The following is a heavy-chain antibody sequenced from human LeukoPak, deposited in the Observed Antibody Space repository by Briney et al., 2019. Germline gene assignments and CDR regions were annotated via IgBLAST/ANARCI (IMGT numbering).Heavy chain of an antibody. CDR1: GGSISSGDYY. D-gene: IGHD2-15*01. V-gene: IGHV4-30-4*01. CDR2: IYYSGST. CDR3: AREQLSPKGGTEWFDP. Sequence: PSQTLSLTCTVSGGSISSGDYYWSWIRQPPGKGLEWIGYIYYSGSTYYNPSLKSRVTISVDTSKNQFSLKLSSVTAADTAVYYCAREQLSPKGGTEWFDPWGQGTLATVSS. J-gene: IGHJ5*02.